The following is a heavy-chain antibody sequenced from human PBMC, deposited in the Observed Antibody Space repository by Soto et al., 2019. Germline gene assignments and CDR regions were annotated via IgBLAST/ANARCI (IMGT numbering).Heavy chain of an antibody. D-gene: IGHD2-15*01. J-gene: IGHJ5*02. CDR1: GFTFSSYW. Sequence: GGSLRLSCAASGFTFSSYWMHWVRQAPGKGLVWVSRINSDGSSTSYADSVKGRFTISRDNAKNTLYLQMNSLRAEDTAVYYCASVHCSGGSCYSLPWFDPWGQGTLVTVSS. CDR3: ASVHCSGGSCYSLPWFDP. V-gene: IGHV3-74*01. CDR2: INSDGSST.